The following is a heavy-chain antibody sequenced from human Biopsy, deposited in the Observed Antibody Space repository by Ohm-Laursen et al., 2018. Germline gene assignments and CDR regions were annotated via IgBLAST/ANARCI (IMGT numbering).Heavy chain of an antibody. CDR1: GFTFNKHA. Sequence: SLRLSCAASGFTFNKHAMNWVRQAPGKGLAWVAVIWHDGSIEYYVDSVKGRFTISRDNYKNILYLQMNSMRVEETAVDYCASDRLLYQYDSSGSDIWGQGTVVTVSS. J-gene: IGHJ3*02. D-gene: IGHD3-22*01. V-gene: IGHV3-33*01. CDR3: ASDRLLYQYDSSGSDI. CDR2: IWHDGSIE.